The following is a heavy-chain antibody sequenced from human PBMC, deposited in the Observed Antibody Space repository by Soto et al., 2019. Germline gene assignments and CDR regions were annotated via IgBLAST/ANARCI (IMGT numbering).Heavy chain of an antibody. CDR3: TRLDVTGTFWAFDI. Sequence: QLQLQESGPGLVKPSETLSLTCTVSGGSISRSSYYWGWIRQPPGKGLELIGYIYYSGSTYYNPSLKSRVTISVDTSKNQFSLKLTSVTAADTTVYYCTRLDVTGTFWAFDIWGQGTMVTVSS. D-gene: IGHD1-20*01. V-gene: IGHV4-39*01. CDR1: GGSISRSSYY. CDR2: IYYSGST. J-gene: IGHJ3*02.